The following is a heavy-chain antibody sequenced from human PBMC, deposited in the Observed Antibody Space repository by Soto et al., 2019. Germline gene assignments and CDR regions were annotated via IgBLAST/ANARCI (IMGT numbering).Heavy chain of an antibody. Sequence: ASVKVSCKASGYTFSNYGISWVRQGPGQGLEWMGWISGYNGNTHYEEKVQDRIKMTTDTSTSTTYLELRSLRSEDTAVYFCARDPGFGFGYSYAFAMDVWG. CDR3: ARDPGFGFGYSYAFAMDV. J-gene: IGHJ6*02. CDR1: GYTFSNYG. V-gene: IGHV1-18*01. CDR2: ISGYNGNT. D-gene: IGHD5-18*01.